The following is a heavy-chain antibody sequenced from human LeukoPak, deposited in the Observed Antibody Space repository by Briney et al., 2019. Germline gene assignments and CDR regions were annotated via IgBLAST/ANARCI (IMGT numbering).Heavy chain of an antibody. CDR1: GFTFSSYA. CDR2: ISGSGGST. Sequence: GGSLRLSCAASGFTFSSYAMSWVRQAPGKGLEWVSAISGSGGSTYYADSVKGRFTISRGNSKNTLYLQMNSLRAEDTAVYYCAKDGLVWFGEFCWGQGTLVTVSS. J-gene: IGHJ4*02. D-gene: IGHD3-10*01. V-gene: IGHV3-23*01. CDR3: AKDGLVWFGEFC.